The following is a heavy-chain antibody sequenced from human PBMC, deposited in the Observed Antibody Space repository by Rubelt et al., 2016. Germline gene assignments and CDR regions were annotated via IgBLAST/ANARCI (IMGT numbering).Heavy chain of an antibody. Sequence: QVHLVQSGAEVKKPGASVKVSCKASRYTFSDYYIQWVRQAPGQGLEWMGWINPNSGGTNYARKFTGRVNMTTKTSTGTAYMGLRSLRADETAVYYCARGGGVGATDYWGQGTLVTVSS. D-gene: IGHD1-26*01. CDR1: RYTFSDYY. CDR3: ARGGGVGATDY. V-gene: IGHV1-2*02. J-gene: IGHJ4*02. CDR2: INPNSGGT.